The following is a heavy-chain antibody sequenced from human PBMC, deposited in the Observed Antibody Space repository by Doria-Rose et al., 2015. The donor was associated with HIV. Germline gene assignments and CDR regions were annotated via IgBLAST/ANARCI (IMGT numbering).Heavy chain of an antibody. Sequence: ESGPVLVKPTETLTLTGTVSGVSLSSPGMGVSWIRQPPGKALEWLANIFSDDERSYKTSLTSRLTISRGTSKSQVVLTMTDMDPVDTATYYCARIKSSRWYHKYYFDFWGQGTLVIVSA. CDR2: IFSDDER. D-gene: IGHD6-13*01. CDR1: GVSLSSPGMG. J-gene: IGHJ4*02. CDR3: ARIKSSRWYHKYYFDF. V-gene: IGHV2-26*01.